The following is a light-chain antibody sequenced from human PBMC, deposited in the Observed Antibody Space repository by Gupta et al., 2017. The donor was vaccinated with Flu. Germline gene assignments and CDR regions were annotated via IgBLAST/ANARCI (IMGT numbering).Light chain of an antibody. Sequence: PATLSRSPGERAAPPGRASQSLTSNMAWFQQKPGQPPRLLMSGASNRATGVPARFRGSGYGTDFTLTITSLQSEDFAVYYCQQYDRWPWTLGQGTKVEIK. CDR1: QSLTSN. CDR3: QQYDRWPWT. J-gene: IGKJ1*01. V-gene: IGKV3-15*01. CDR2: GAS.